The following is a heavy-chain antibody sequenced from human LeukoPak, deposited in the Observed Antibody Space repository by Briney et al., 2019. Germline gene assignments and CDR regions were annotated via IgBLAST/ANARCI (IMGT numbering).Heavy chain of an antibody. J-gene: IGHJ4*02. V-gene: IGHV1-8*01. Sequence: ASVKVSCKASGYTFTSYDINWVRQATGQRLEWMGWMNPNSGNTGYAQKFQGRVTMTRNTSINTAYMELSSLRSEDTAVYYCARGRDIVATEYYFDYWGQGTLVTVSS. CDR1: GYTFTSYD. CDR3: ARGRDIVATEYYFDY. D-gene: IGHD5-12*01. CDR2: MNPNSGNT.